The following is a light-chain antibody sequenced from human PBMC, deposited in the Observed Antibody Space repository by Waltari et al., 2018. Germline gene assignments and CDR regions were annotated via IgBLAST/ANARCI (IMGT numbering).Light chain of an antibody. CDR3: HQYGTSPRT. V-gene: IGKV3-20*01. CDR2: GAS. Sequence: EVVLTQSPVTLSLSPGERATLSCRASQSVSSTYLAWYQKKACLPPRLLIFGASIRATGIPDRFSGSGSGTEFTLTIDRLEPEDSAVYYCHQYGTSPRTFGQGTKVEIK. J-gene: IGKJ1*01. CDR1: QSVSSTY.